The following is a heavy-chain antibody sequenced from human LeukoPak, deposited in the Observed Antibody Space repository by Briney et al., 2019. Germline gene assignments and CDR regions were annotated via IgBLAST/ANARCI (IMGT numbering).Heavy chain of an antibody. Sequence: GGSLRLSCVTSGFTFSIYDMNWVRQAPGKGLEWVSYISTSGTTMHYADSVEDRFTISRDNARNSLHLQMNSLRAEDTAVYYRARGSFWGQGTLVTVSS. V-gene: IGHV3-48*03. J-gene: IGHJ4*02. CDR1: GFTFSIYD. CDR2: ISTSGTTM. CDR3: ARGSF.